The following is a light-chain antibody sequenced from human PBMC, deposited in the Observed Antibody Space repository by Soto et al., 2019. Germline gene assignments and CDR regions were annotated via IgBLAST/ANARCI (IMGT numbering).Light chain of an antibody. Sequence: DIQMNQYPSSLSAPVGATVAITCRASQSISSYLNWYQQKPGKAPKLLIYAASSLQSGVPSRFSGSGSGTDFTLTISSLQPEDFATYYCQQSYSTPRTFGQGTKVDIK. CDR1: QSISSY. J-gene: IGKJ1*01. CDR3: QQSYSTPRT. CDR2: AAS. V-gene: IGKV1-39*01.